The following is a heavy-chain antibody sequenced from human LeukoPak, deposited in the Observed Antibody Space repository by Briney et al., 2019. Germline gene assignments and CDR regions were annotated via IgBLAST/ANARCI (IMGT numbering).Heavy chain of an antibody. CDR1: GFTFSTYN. CDR2: ISSSGSYI. V-gene: IGHV3-21*01. CDR3: ARQVYNSGWYLDY. Sequence: KTGGSLRLSCAASGFTFSTYNMNWVRQAPGKGLEWVSSISSSGSYIYYADSVKGRFTISRDNAKNSLYLQMNSLRAEDTAVYYCARQVYNSGWYLDYWGQGTLVAVSS. D-gene: IGHD6-19*01. J-gene: IGHJ4*02.